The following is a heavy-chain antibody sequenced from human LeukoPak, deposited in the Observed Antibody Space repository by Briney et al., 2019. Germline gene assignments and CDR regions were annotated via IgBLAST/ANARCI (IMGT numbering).Heavy chain of an antibody. D-gene: IGHD3-10*01. CDR2: VYYSGNT. CDR1: GGSISGFY. J-gene: IGHJ6*02. Sequence: ASETLSLTCTVSGGSISGFYWNWIRQPPGKGLEWIGYVYYSGNTNYNPSLKSRVTISLDTSKNQFSLKLSSVTAADTAVYYCARDRTNLYGTQHHGMDVWGQGTTVTASS. CDR3: ARDRTNLYGTQHHGMDV. V-gene: IGHV4-59*12.